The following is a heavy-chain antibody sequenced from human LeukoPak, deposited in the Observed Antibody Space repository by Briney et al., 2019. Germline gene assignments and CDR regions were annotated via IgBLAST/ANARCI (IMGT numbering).Heavy chain of an antibody. J-gene: IGHJ6*02. CDR3: AKEEMTTIPPYYYGMDV. V-gene: IGHV3-23*01. CDR2: ISGSGGST. Sequence: GGSLRLSCAASGFTFSSHAMSWVRQAPGKGLEWVSAISGSGGSTYYADSVKGRFTISRDNSKNTLYLQMNSLRAEDTAVYYCAKEEMTTIPPYYYGMDVWGQGTTVTVSS. CDR1: GFTFSSHA. D-gene: IGHD2-21*02.